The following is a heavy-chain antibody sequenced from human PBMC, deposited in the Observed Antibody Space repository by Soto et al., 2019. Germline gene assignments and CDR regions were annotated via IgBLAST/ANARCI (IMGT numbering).Heavy chain of an antibody. V-gene: IGHV6-1*01. CDR2: TYYRSKWYN. CDR1: GDSVSSNSAA. CDR3: ARLYYDSSGYPPPGMDV. D-gene: IGHD3-22*01. J-gene: IGHJ6*02. Sequence: SQTLSLTCAISGDSVSSNSAAWNWIRQPPSRGLEWLGRTYYRSKWYNDYAVSVKSRITINPDTSKNQFSLQLNSVTPEDTAVYYCARLYYDSSGYPPPGMDVWGQGTTVTVSS.